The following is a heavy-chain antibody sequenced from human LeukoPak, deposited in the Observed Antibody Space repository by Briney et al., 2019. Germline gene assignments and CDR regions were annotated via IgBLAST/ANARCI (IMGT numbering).Heavy chain of an antibody. CDR1: GFTFSSYG. D-gene: IGHD5-18*01. CDR3: AKDPRGYSYGYPYYFDY. J-gene: IGHJ4*02. Sequence: GGSLRLSCAASGFTFSSYGMHWVRQAPGKGLEWVAVISYDGSNKYYADSVKGRFTISRGNSKNTLYLQMNSLRAEDTAVYYCAKDPRGYSYGYPYYFDYWGQGTLVTVSS. V-gene: IGHV3-30*18. CDR2: ISYDGSNK.